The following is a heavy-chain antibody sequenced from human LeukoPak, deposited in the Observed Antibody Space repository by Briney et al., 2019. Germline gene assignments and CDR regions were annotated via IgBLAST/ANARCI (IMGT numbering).Heavy chain of an antibody. D-gene: IGHD6-13*01. J-gene: IGHJ6*02. Sequence: SVKVSCKASGGTFISCAISWVRQAPGQGLEWMGGIIPIFGTANNAQKFQGRVTITADESTSTAYMELSSLRSEDTAVYYCARGKGIAGNYYYYGMDVWGQGTTVTVSS. CDR2: IIPIFGTA. CDR1: GGTFISCA. CDR3: ARGKGIAGNYYYYGMDV. V-gene: IGHV1-69*13.